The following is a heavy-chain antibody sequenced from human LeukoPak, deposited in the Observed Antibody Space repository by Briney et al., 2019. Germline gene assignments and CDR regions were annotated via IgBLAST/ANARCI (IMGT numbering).Heavy chain of an antibody. CDR3: ARVGDSSSWYPGDFDY. V-gene: IGHV3-53*04. J-gene: IGHJ4*02. D-gene: IGHD6-13*01. Sequence: GGSLRLSCAASGFTVSSNYMSWVRQAPGKGLEWVSVIYSGGSTYYADAVKGRFTISRHNSKNTLYLQMNSMRAEDTAVYYCARVGDSSSWYPGDFDYWGQGTLVTVSS. CDR1: GFTVSSNY. CDR2: IYSGGST.